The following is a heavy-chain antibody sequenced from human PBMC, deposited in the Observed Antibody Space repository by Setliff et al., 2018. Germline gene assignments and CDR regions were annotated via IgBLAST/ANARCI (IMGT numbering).Heavy chain of an antibody. CDR3: ARTGTTYYYSCMDV. D-gene: IGHD3-22*01. CDR2: VSYGGST. Sequence: PSETLSLTCTVSGGSISDNSYYWGWIRQPPGKELEWIGYVSYGGSTKYNPSLESRVTISLDAPKNQFSLKLTSVTAADTAVYYCARTGTTYYYSCMDVWGKGTTVTVSS. V-gene: IGHV4-61*05. J-gene: IGHJ6*03. CDR1: GGSISDNSYY.